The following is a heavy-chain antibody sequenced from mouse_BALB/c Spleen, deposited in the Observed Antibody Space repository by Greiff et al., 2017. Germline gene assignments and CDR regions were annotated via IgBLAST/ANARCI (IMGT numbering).Heavy chain of an antibody. CDR1: GFSLTSYG. V-gene: IGHV2-9*02. Sequence: QVQLQQSGPGLVAPSQSLSISCTVSGFSLTSYGVPWVRQPPGKGLEWLGVIWAGGSTNYNSALMSRLSISKDNSKSQVFLKMNSLQTDDTAMYYCARDAYYGNYGGFAYWGQGTLVTVSA. CDR3: ARDAYYGNYGGFAY. D-gene: IGHD2-10*01. J-gene: IGHJ3*01. CDR2: IWAGGST.